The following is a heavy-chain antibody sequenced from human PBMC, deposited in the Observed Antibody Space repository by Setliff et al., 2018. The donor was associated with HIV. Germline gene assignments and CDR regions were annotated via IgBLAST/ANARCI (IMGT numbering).Heavy chain of an antibody. CDR2: ISWDGATT. CDR3: AREGGSERMPFFYYNMDV. Sequence: GGSLRLSCAASGFIFDGYAMHWVRQVPGKGLEWVALISWDGATTNYADSVKGRFTISRDSSKNSLYLQMNSLRTEDTALYYCAREGGSERMPFFYYNMDVWGKGTTVTVSS. D-gene: IGHD3-10*01. J-gene: IGHJ6*03. CDR1: GFIFDGYA. V-gene: IGHV3-43*01.